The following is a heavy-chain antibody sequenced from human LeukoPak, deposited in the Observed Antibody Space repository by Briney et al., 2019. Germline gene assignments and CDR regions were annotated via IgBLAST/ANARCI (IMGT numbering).Heavy chain of an antibody. Sequence: GGSLRLSCAASGFTFSSYWMHWVRQAPGKGLVWVSRINSDGSSTSYADSVKGRFTISRDNAKNTLYLQMNSLRAEDTAVYYCAHLLLWFGELPDYWGQGTLVTVSS. J-gene: IGHJ4*02. CDR3: AHLLLWFGELPDY. V-gene: IGHV3-74*01. D-gene: IGHD3-10*01. CDR1: GFTFSSYW. CDR2: INSDGSST.